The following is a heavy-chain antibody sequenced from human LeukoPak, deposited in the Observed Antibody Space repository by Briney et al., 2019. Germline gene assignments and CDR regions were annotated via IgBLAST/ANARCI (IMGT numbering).Heavy chain of an antibody. D-gene: IGHD1-7*01. CDR1: GFTFSVYA. CDR3: ARDYWWNYDY. J-gene: IGHJ4*02. Sequence: PGGSLRLSCAASGFTFSVYAMHWVRQAPGKGLEWVAVISKDGSDKYYPGSVRGRFTISRDNSKNTIYLQMDSLRAEDTAIYYCARDYWWNYDYWGQGTLVTVSS. V-gene: IGHV3-30-3*01. CDR2: ISKDGSDK.